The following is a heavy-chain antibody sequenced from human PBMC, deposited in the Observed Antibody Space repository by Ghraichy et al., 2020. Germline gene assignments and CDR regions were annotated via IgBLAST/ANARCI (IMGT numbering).Heavy chain of an antibody. CDR2: ISGSGGST. Sequence: GGSLRLSCAASGFTFSSYAMSWVRQAPGKGLEWVSAISGSGGSTYYADSVKGRFTISRDNSKNTLYLQMNSLRAEDTAVYYCAKDERNYDILTGYPPFDYWGQGTLVTVSS. CDR1: GFTFSSYA. CDR3: AKDERNYDILTGYPPFDY. V-gene: IGHV3-23*01. J-gene: IGHJ4*02. D-gene: IGHD3-9*01.